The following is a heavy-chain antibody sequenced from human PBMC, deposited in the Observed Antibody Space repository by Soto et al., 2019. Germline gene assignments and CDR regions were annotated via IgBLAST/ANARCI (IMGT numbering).Heavy chain of an antibody. CDR2: ISSSSSYI. CDR1: GFTFSSYS. V-gene: IGHV3-21*04. D-gene: IGHD6-13*01. Sequence: GGSLRLSCASSGFTFSSYSMNLVRQAPGKGLEWVSSISSSSSYIYYADSVKGRFTISRDNSKNTLYLQMNSLRAEDTAVYYCAKAGYSLYYFDYWGQGTLVTVSS. J-gene: IGHJ4*02. CDR3: AKAGYSLYYFDY.